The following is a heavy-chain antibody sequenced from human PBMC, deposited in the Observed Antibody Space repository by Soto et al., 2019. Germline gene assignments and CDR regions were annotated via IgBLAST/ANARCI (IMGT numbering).Heavy chain of an antibody. CDR1: GFTFSSYS. CDR2: ISSSSFSI. Sequence: PGGSLRLSCAASGFTFSSYSMNWVRQAPGKGLEWVSSISSSSFSINYADSVKGRFSISRDNAINTLKPQMNDLRAENTAVYYCARNESSNNYGMDVWGQGTTVTVSS. D-gene: IGHD6-6*01. CDR3: ARNESSNNYGMDV. V-gene: IGHV3-21*03. J-gene: IGHJ6*02.